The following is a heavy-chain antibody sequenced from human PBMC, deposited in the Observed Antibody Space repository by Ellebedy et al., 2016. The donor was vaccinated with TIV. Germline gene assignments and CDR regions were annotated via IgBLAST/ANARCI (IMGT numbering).Heavy chain of an antibody. CDR2: INHSGST. Sequence: MPSETLSLTCAVYGGSLSGYYWSWIRQPQGKGLEWIGEINHSGSTNYNSSLKSRVTISLDTSKNQFSLKLSSVTAADTAVYYCSRGVNDQNWGQGILVTVSS. CDR1: GGSLSGYY. J-gene: IGHJ4*02. V-gene: IGHV4-34*01. CDR3: SRGVNDQN.